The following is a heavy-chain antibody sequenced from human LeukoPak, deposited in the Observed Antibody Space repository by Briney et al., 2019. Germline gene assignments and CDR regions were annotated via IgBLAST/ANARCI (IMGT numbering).Heavy chain of an antibody. J-gene: IGHJ4*02. CDR3: ARHTTYYYDRFGEISFDY. Sequence: SETLSLTCTVSGGSISSYYWSWIRQPPGKGLEWIGYIYYSGSTNYNPSLKSRVTISVDTSKNQFSLKLSSVTAADTAVYYCARHTTYYYDRFGEISFDYWGQGTLVTVSS. D-gene: IGHD3-22*01. CDR2: IYYSGST. V-gene: IGHV4-59*08. CDR1: GGSISSYY.